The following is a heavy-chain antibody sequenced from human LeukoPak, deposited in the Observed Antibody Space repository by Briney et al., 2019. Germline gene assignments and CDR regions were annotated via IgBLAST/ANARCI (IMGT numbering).Heavy chain of an antibody. D-gene: IGHD5-18*01. Sequence: GRSLRLSCAASGFTFSSYGMHWVRQALGKGLEWVAVISYDGSNKYYADSVKGRFTISRDNSKNTLYLQMNSLRAEDTAVYYCAKGGNSYGYGSAFDIWGQGTMVTVSS. CDR2: ISYDGSNK. V-gene: IGHV3-30*18. CDR1: GFTFSSYG. CDR3: AKGGNSYGYGSAFDI. J-gene: IGHJ3*02.